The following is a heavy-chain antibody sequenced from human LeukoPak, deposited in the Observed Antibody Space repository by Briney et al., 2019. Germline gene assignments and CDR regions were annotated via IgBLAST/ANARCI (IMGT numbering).Heavy chain of an antibody. CDR1: GFTFSSDS. Sequence: GGSLRLSCAASGFTFSSDSMNWVRQAPGEELVWGSSICSSSSYKYYADSVKGRSTISRDNAKNSLYLQMNSLRAEDTAVYYCARDGPGGGYSYGPLSFHYWGQGTLVTVSS. CDR3: ARDGPGGGYSYGPLSFHY. CDR2: ICSSSSYK. J-gene: IGHJ4*02. V-gene: IGHV3-21*01. D-gene: IGHD5-18*01.